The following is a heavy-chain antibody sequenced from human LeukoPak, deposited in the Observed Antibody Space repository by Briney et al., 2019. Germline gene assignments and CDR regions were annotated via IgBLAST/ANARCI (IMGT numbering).Heavy chain of an antibody. D-gene: IGHD1-26*01. J-gene: IGHJ4*02. CDR3: ARGRSGSYYATDY. Sequence: SETLSLTCTVSGGSISGYYWSWIRQPPGKGLEWIGYINYSGSTNYNPSLKSRVTISVDTSKENQFSLKLNSVTAADTAVYYCARGRSGSYYATDYWGQGTLVTVSS. CDR1: GGSISGYY. V-gene: IGHV4-59*01. CDR2: INYSGST.